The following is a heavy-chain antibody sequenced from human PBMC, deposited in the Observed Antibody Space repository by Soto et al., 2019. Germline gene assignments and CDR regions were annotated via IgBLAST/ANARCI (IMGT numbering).Heavy chain of an antibody. CDR1: GFTFSSYW. D-gene: IGHD3-10*01. CDR3: AREEEDYYGSGQLHAFDI. J-gene: IGHJ3*02. V-gene: IGHV3-74*01. CDR2: INSDGSST. Sequence: EVQLVESGGGLVQPGGSLRLSCAASGFTFSSYWMHWVRQAPGKGLVWVSRINSDGSSTSYADSVKGRFTISRDNAKNTLYLQMNSLRAEDTAVYYWAREEEDYYGSGQLHAFDIWGQGTMVTVSS.